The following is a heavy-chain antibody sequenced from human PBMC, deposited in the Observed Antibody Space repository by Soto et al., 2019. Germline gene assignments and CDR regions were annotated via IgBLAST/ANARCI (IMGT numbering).Heavy chain of an antibody. CDR2: IYYSGST. CDR1: GGSVSSGSYY. D-gene: IGHD4-17*01. J-gene: IGHJ5*02. V-gene: IGHV4-61*01. Sequence: QVQLQESGPGLVKPSETLSLTCTVSGGSVSSGSYYWSWIRQPPGKGLEWIGYIYYSGSTNYNPSLKLRVTISVDTSKDQYSLKLSSVTAADTAVYYCAREWGYGDYPSWGQGTLVTVSS. CDR3: AREWGYGDYPS.